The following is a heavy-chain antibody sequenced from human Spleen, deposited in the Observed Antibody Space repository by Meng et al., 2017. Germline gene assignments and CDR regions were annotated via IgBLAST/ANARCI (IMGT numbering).Heavy chain of an antibody. V-gene: IGHV4-34*01. D-gene: IGHD1-26*01. CDR2: INHSGST. Sequence: QVQLQQGGEGLLQPSGTLSLTCAVYGGSFSGYYWNWIRQPPGKGLEWIGEINHSGSTNYNPSLKSRVTISVDMSKNQFSLMLSSVTAADTAVYYCARGPAVGDFDYWGQGTLVTVSS. J-gene: IGHJ4*02. CDR3: ARGPAVGDFDY. CDR1: GGSFSGYY.